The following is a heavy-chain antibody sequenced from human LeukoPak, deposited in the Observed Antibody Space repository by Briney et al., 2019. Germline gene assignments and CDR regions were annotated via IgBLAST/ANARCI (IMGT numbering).Heavy chain of an antibody. V-gene: IGHV4-59*11. Sequence: SEALSLTCTVSGGSIRSHYWNWIRQPPGKGLEWIGYVSYSGSTNYNPSLKSRVTISVDTSKNQFSLKLSSVTAADTSVYYCAREEYYYDSSGYFHYYMDVWDTGTTVTVSS. CDR2: VSYSGST. D-gene: IGHD3-22*01. CDR3: AREEYYYDSSGYFHYYMDV. CDR1: GGSIRSHY. J-gene: IGHJ6*03.